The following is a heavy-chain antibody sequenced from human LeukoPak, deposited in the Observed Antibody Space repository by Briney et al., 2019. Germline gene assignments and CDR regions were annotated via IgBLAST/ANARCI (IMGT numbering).Heavy chain of an antibody. CDR2: IVPVFGTA. Sequence: SQKLSCKASGASFRAYAIRWVRRAPGPWLQWLGGIVPVFGTANYAQQLQGRVTITADESTTTVYMELNSLRSEDTAVYYCARDLAAAGIGEFDSWGQGTLVIVSS. D-gene: IGHD6-13*01. J-gene: IGHJ4*02. CDR3: ARDLAAAGIGEFDS. V-gene: IGHV1-69*13. CDR1: GASFRAYA.